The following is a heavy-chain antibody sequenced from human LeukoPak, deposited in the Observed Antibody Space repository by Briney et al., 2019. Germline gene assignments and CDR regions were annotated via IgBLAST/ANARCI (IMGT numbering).Heavy chain of an antibody. D-gene: IGHD6-19*01. J-gene: IGHJ4*02. CDR3: ARGPYGAVAGTFGDLDY. CDR2: MNPNSGNT. Sequence: ASVKVSCKASGYTFTSDDINWVRQATGQGLEWMGWMNPNSGNTGYAQKFQGRVTMTRNTSISTAYMELSSLRSEDTAVYYCARGPYGAVAGTFGDLDYWGQGTLVTVSS. V-gene: IGHV1-8*01. CDR1: GYTFTSDD.